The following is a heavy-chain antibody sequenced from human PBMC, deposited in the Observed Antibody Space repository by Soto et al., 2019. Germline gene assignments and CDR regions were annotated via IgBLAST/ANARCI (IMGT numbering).Heavy chain of an antibody. CDR1: GFTFDSYS. D-gene: IGHD6-19*01. J-gene: IGHJ4*02. CDR2: ISISGGTV. Sequence: GGSLRLSCAASGFTFDSYSMNWVRQAPGKGLEWVSYISISGGTVYYADSVKGRFTISRDNARGSLFLQMNSLRVEDTAVYYCARDGWRGVAGSDYWGQGTLVTVSS. CDR3: ARDGWRGVAGSDY. V-gene: IGHV3-48*01.